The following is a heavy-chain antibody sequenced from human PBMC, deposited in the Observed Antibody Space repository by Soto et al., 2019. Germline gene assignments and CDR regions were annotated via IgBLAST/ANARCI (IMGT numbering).Heavy chain of an antibody. CDR2: ISPYNSDT. V-gene: IGHV1-18*01. Sequence: QVQLVQSGAEVKRPGASGKVSCKASGYSFTYYVISWVRQAPGQGLEWLGWISPYNSDTNFAPRLQDRVTMTTDTSSRTDYMELRSLKSNDTAVYFCAKTTNHGSRGHFDSWGQGTLVTVSS. CDR1: GYSFTYYV. D-gene: IGHD6-25*01. J-gene: IGHJ5*01. CDR3: AKTTNHGSRGHFDS.